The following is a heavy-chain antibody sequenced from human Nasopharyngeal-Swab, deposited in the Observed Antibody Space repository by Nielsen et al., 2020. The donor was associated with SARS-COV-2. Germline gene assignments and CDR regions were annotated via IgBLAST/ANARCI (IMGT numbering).Heavy chain of an antibody. CDR2: INPSGGT. CDR3: ARDNVVVAAANYYGVDV. Sequence: WVRQAPGQGLEWMGMINPSGGTKYTQKFQDRITMTRDTSTSTLYMEVARLRSDDTAVYYCARDNVVVAAANYYGVDVWGQGTTVPSPQ. J-gene: IGHJ6*01. D-gene: IGHD2-15*01. V-gene: IGHV1-46*01.